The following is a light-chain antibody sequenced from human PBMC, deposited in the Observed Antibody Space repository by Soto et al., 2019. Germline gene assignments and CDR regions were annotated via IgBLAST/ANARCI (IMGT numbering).Light chain of an antibody. Sequence: EIVLTQSPGTLSLSPGERATLSCRASQSVSSNFLAWYQQKPGQAPRLLIYGTSSRATGIPDRFSGSGSGTDFTLTISRLEPEDFAVYYCQQYGSSPITFGQGTRLEIK. CDR1: QSVSSNF. J-gene: IGKJ5*01. V-gene: IGKV3-20*01. CDR3: QQYGSSPIT. CDR2: GTS.